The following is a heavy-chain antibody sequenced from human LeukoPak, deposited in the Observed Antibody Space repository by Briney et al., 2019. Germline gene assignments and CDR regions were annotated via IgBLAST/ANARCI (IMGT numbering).Heavy chain of an antibody. V-gene: IGHV3-7*03. CDR2: IKQDGSEK. CDR1: GFTFSSYS. Sequence: GGSLRLSCAASGFTFSSYSMNWVRQAPGKGLEWVANIKQDGSEKYYVDSVKSRFTISRDNAKNSLYLQMNGLRAEDTAVYYCASLDWLGDYWGQGTLVTVSS. D-gene: IGHD3-9*01. CDR3: ASLDWLGDY. J-gene: IGHJ4*02.